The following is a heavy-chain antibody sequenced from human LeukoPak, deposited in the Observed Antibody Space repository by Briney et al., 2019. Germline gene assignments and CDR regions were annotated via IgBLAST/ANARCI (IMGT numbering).Heavy chain of an antibody. CDR2: FSNSGST. CDR3: ARGYYNILTGYYVDY. D-gene: IGHD3-9*01. J-gene: IGHJ4*02. Sequence: SETLSLTCNVSGGSISNYYWSWIRQPPGKGLEWIGYFSNSGSTDYNPSLKSRVTISVDTSKNQFSLKLSSVTAADTAVYYCARGYYNILTGYYVDYWGQGTLVTVSS. CDR1: GGSISNYY. V-gene: IGHV4-59*01.